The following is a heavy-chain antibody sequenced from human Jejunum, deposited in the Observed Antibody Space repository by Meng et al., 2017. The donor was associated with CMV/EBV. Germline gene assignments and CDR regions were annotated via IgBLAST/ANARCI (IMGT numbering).Heavy chain of an antibody. V-gene: IGHV3-11*01. CDR2: LSSSRSTI. CDR1: GFPFLASC. CDR3: AREIRPIDY. J-gene: IGHJ4*02. Sequence: LRLSCAASGFPFLASCVCCVRQPRGKGLGWVSSLSSSRSTIYYADSVKGRFTISRDNAKNSLYLQMNSLRADDTAVYYCAREIRPIDYWGQGTLVTVSS. D-gene: IGHD3-10*01.